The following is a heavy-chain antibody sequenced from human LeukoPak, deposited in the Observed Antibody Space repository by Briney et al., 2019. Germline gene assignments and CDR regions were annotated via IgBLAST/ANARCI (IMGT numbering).Heavy chain of an antibody. J-gene: IGHJ6*03. Sequence: PGGSLRLSCAASGFTVSSNYMSWVRQAPGKGLEWVSVIYSGGSTYYADSVKGRFTISRDNSKNTLYLQMNSLGAEDTAVYYCARGRIQLYQHYYYYMDVWGKGTTVTVSS. D-gene: IGHD5-18*01. V-gene: IGHV3-53*01. CDR2: IYSGGST. CDR1: GFTVSSNY. CDR3: ARGRIQLYQHYYYYMDV.